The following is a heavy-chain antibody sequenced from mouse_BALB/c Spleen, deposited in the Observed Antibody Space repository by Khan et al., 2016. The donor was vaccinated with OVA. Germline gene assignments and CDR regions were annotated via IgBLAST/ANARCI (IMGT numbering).Heavy chain of an antibody. CDR2: ISTYYGDA. CDR1: GYTFTDFT. D-gene: IGHD1-1*02. CDR3: TGGGGGNRFAY. Sequence: QVQLKESGAELVRPGVSVKISCKGSGYTFTDFTMHWVKQSHAKSLEWIGVISTYYGDATYNQKFKGKATMTVDKASSTAYMELARLTSEDSAIFSFTGGGGGNRFAYWGQGTLVTVSA. J-gene: IGHJ3*01. V-gene: IGHV1S137*01.